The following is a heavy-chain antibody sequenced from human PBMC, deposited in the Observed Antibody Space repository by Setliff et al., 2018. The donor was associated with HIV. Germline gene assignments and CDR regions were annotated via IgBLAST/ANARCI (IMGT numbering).Heavy chain of an antibody. CDR2: IYYSGTT. J-gene: IGHJ4*02. V-gene: IGHV4-59*12. CDR1: GSSIGSYY. CDR3: ARSPLYSGYERYYFDY. Sequence: PSETLSLTCSVSGSSIGSYYWSWIRLPPGKGLEWIGYIYYSGTTNYNPSLKSRVTISVDTSKREFSLSLSSVTAADTAVYYCARSPLYSGYERYYFDYWGQGTLVTVSS. D-gene: IGHD5-12*01.